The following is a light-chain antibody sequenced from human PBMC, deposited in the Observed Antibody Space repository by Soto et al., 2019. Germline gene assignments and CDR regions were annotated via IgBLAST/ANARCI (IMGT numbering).Light chain of an antibody. CDR1: QSVSTY. J-gene: IGKJ4*01. CDR3: QQRSHWPPLT. CDR2: DAY. V-gene: IGKV3-11*01. Sequence: EIVLTQSPATLSMSPGERATLSCRASQSVSTYLAWYQQKPGQAPRLLIFDAYNRASGIPSRFSGSGSGTNFTLTISRLEAEDFAVYFCQQRSHWPPLTFGGGTKVEIK.